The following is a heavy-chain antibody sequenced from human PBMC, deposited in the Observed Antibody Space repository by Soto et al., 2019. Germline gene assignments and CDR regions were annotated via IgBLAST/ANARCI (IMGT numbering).Heavy chain of an antibody. J-gene: IGHJ6*02. D-gene: IGHD4-4*01. CDR1: GGSVTGYY. CDR2: LYYSGST. V-gene: IGHV4-59*02. Sequence: SETLCLTCTVSGGSVTGYYWSWVRQPPGKGLEWIGYLYYSGSTSYNPSLKRRVTMSVGISKNQFSLTLTSVTAADTAVYYCARGTDYTQFASYQYGLDVWGQGTTVTVSS. CDR3: ARGTDYTQFASYQYGLDV.